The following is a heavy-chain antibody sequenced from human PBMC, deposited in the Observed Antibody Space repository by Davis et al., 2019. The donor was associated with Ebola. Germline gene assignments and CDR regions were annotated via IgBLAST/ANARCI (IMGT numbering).Heavy chain of an antibody. J-gene: IGHJ3*02. D-gene: IGHD4-23*01. Sequence: ASVKVSCKASGYTFSNYGITWVRQAPGQGLEWMGWISAYNGNTKYAQKFQGRVTMTRDRSISTAYMELSSLTHDDTAVYYCARDHPGPQTLDIWGQGTVITVSS. CDR1: GYTFSNYG. V-gene: IGHV1-18*01. CDR3: ARDHPGPQTLDI. CDR2: ISAYNGNT.